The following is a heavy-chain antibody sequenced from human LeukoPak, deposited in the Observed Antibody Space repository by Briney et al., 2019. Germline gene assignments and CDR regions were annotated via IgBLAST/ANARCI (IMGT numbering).Heavy chain of an antibody. CDR3: ANPPMAHFGT. J-gene: IGHJ5*02. CDR2: VSSYNGDT. D-gene: IGHD5-24*01. Sequence: ASVKVSCKASGGTLTSYTISWVRQAPGQGLEWMGWVSSYNGDTKYAQKFQDRVTMTRDLSTSTAYVELKDLTSDDTAVYFCANPPMAHFGTWGQGTLVTVSS. V-gene: IGHV1-18*01. CDR1: GGTLTSYT.